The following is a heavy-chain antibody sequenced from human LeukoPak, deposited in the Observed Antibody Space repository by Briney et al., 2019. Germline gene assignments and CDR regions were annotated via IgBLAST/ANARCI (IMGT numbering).Heavy chain of an antibody. J-gene: IGHJ4*02. V-gene: IGHV4-4*07. Sequence: SETLSLTCTVSGGSINSYYWSWIRQPAGKGLEWIGRIYSSGSTNYNPSLKSRVSMSVDTSKNQFSLKLTSVTAADTAVFYCARGGKATVVTMWGQGILVTVSS. CDR2: IYSSGST. CDR1: GGSINSYY. D-gene: IGHD4-23*01. CDR3: ARGGKATVVTM.